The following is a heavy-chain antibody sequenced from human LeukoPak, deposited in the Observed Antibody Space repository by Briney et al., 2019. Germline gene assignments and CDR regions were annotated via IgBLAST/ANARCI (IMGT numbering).Heavy chain of an antibody. CDR3: AREPYDFWSGYYYYMDV. J-gene: IGHJ6*03. D-gene: IGHD3-3*01. CDR2: INSDGSST. CDR1: GFTFSSYW. V-gene: IGHV3-74*01. Sequence: PGGSLRLSCAASGFTFSSYWMHWVRQAPGKGLVWVSRINSDGSSTSYADSVKGRFTISRDNAKNTLYLQMNSLRAEDTAVHYCAREPYDFWSGYYYYMDVWGKGTTVTVSS.